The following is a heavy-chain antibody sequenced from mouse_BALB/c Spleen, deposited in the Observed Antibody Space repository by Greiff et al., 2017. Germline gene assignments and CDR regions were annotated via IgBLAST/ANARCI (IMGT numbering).Heavy chain of an antibody. CDR3: ARSDGNYEDPAY. V-gene: IGHV3-2*02. J-gene: IGHJ3*01. Sequence: EVQLQESGPGLVKPSQSLSLTCTVTGYSITSDYAWNWIRQFPGNKLEWMGYISYSGSTSYNPSLKSRISITRDTSKNQFFLQLNSVTTEDTATYYCARSDGNYEDPAYWGQGTLVTVSA. D-gene: IGHD2-1*01. CDR2: ISYSGST. CDR1: GYSITSDYA.